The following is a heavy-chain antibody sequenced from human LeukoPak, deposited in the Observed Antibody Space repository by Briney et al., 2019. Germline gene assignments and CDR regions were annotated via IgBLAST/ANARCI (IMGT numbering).Heavy chain of an antibody. J-gene: IGHJ4*02. CDR1: GFTVSSNY. V-gene: IGHV3-23*01. CDR3: AKGNMVRGVISPNDY. Sequence: GGSLRLSCAASGFTVSSNYMSWVRQAPGKGLEWVSAISGSGGSTYYADSVKGRFTISRDNSKNTLYLQMNSLRAEDTAVYYCAKGNMVRGVISPNDYWGQGTLVTVSS. D-gene: IGHD3-10*01. CDR2: ISGSGGST.